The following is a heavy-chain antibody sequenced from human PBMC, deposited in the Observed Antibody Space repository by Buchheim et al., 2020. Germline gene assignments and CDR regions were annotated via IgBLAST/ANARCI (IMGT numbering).Heavy chain of an antibody. D-gene: IGHD6-13*01. Sequence: QVQLQESGPGLVKPSGTLSLTCSVSGASISSRNWWTWVRQSPGKGLEWIGEIYQSGTTNYNPSLKSRVTISMDNSKNQFSLKVNSVTAADTAVFYCAKTGAQGYLEYWGQG. CDR2: IYQSGTT. V-gene: IGHV4-4*02. J-gene: IGHJ4*02. CDR3: AKTGAQGYLEY. CDR1: GASISSRNW.